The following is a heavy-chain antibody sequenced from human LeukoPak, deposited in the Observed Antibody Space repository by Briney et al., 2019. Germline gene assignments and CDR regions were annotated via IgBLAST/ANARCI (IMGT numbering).Heavy chain of an antibody. V-gene: IGHV1-8*01. CDR2: VNPNSGNT. CDR1: GYSFTSFE. J-gene: IGHJ5*02. D-gene: IGHD2-2*01. CDR3: ARGGFPAAT. Sequence: ASVKVSCKASGYSFTSFEINWVRQATGQGLEWMGWVNPNSGNTGYAQKFQGRVTMTRDTSISTAYMELYSLRSEDTAVYYCARGGFPAATWGQGTLVTVSS.